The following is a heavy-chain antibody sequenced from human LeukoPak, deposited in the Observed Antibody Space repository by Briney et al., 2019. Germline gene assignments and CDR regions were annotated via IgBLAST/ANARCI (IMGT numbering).Heavy chain of an antibody. CDR2: ISAYNGNT. V-gene: IGHV1-18*01. D-gene: IGHD6-13*01. CDR3: ARDALYSSSWYTFDY. J-gene: IGHJ4*02. Sequence: ASVKVSCKASGYTFTSYGISWVRQAPGQGLEWMGWISAYNGNTNYAQKLQGRVTMTTDTSTSTAYMELRSLRSDDTAVYYCARDALYSSSWYTFDYWGQGTLVTVSS. CDR1: GYTFTSYG.